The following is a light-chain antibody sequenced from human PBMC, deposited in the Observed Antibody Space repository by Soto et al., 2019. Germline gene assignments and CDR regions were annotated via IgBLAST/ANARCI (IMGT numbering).Light chain of an antibody. CDR2: AAS. V-gene: IGKV1-39*01. Sequence: DIQMTQSPSSLSASVGDRVTITCRASQSISSYLNWYQQKPGKAPKLLIYAASSLQSGVPSRFSGSGSGTDFTLTISSLQPEDFATYYCQQSYSTHRRFGQGTKVEIK. CDR3: QQSYSTHRR. J-gene: IGKJ1*01. CDR1: QSISSY.